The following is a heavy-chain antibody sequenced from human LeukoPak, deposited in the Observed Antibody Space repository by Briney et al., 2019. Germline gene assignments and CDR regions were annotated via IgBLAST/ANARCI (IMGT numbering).Heavy chain of an antibody. V-gene: IGHV3-7*01. CDR2: IKQDGSEK. D-gene: IGHD3-22*01. Sequence: GGSLRLSCAASGFTFSSYWMSWVRQAPGKGLECVANIKQDGSEKYYVDSVKGRFTISRDNAKNSLYLQMNSLRAEDTAVYYCARITMIVVVINSWFDPWGQGTLVTVSS. J-gene: IGHJ5*02. CDR1: GFTFSSYW. CDR3: ARITMIVVVINSWFDP.